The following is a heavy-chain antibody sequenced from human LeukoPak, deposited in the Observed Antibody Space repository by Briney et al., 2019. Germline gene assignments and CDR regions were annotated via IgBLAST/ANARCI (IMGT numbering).Heavy chain of an antibody. J-gene: IGHJ3*02. D-gene: IGHD3-10*01. V-gene: IGHV4-39*01. Sequence: SETLSLTCAVYGGSFSSYYWGWIRQPPGKGLEWIGSIYYSGSTYYNPSLKSRVTISVDTSKNQFSLKLSSVTAADTAVYYCASPFEGSWHAFDIWGQGTMVTVSS. CDR1: GGSFSSYY. CDR2: IYYSGST. CDR3: ASPFEGSWHAFDI.